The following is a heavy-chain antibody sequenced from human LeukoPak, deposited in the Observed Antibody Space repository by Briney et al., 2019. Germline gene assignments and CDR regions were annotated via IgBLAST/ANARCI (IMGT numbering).Heavy chain of an antibody. CDR1: GYTFTSYY. CDR2: INPSGGST. D-gene: IGHD3-22*01. V-gene: IGHV1-46*01. Sequence: ASVKVSCKASGYTFTSYYMHWVRQAPGQGLEWMGIINPSGGSTSYAQKFQGRVTMTRDMSTSTVYMELSSLRSEDTAVYYCARDQIVVVIPPGYAFDIWGQGTMVTVSS. CDR3: ARDQIVVVIPPGYAFDI. J-gene: IGHJ3*02.